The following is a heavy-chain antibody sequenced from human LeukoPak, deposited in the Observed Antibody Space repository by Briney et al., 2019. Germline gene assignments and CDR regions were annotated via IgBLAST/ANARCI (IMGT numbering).Heavy chain of an antibody. V-gene: IGHV3-23*05. CDR1: GFTFSSYA. J-gene: IGHJ3*02. D-gene: IGHD3-22*01. CDR3: TTTGIYDSSGYYGNDAFDI. CDR2: IDSSGSYT. Sequence: GGSLRLSCAVSGFTFSSYAMSWVRQAPGKGLEWVSVIDSSGSYTWYDDSVKGRFTISRDNSKNTLYLQMNSLRAEDTAVYYCTTTGIYDSSGYYGNDAFDIWGQGTMVTVSS.